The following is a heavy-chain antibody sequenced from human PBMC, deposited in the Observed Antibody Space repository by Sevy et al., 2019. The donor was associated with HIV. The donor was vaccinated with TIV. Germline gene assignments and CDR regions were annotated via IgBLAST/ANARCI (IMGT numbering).Heavy chain of an antibody. CDR1: GDSISSYY. CDR3: ARASGHSTSSRYFDF. J-gene: IGHJ4*02. Sequence: SETLSLTCTVSGDSISSYYWSWMRQPPGKGLEWIGYIHYSGSTNYNPSLKSRVTISVDTSKSQFSLNLNSVTAADTAVYFCARASGHSTSSRYFDFWGQRTLVTVSS. V-gene: IGHV4-59*01. D-gene: IGHD6-6*01. CDR2: IHYSGST.